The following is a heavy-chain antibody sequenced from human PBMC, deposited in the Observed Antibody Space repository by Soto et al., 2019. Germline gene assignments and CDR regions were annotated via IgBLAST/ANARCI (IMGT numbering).Heavy chain of an antibody. V-gene: IGHV4-59*01. D-gene: IGHD2-15*01. CDR2: IYYSGST. CDR3: ARSCSGGSCYYYYGMDV. Sequence: QVQLQESGPGLVKPSETLSLTCTVSGGSISSYYWSWIRQPPGKGLEWIGYIYYSGSTNYNPSLKSRVTISVDTSKNQFSLKLSSVTAADTAVYYCARSCSGGSCYYYYGMDVWGQGTTVTVSS. J-gene: IGHJ6*02. CDR1: GGSISSYY.